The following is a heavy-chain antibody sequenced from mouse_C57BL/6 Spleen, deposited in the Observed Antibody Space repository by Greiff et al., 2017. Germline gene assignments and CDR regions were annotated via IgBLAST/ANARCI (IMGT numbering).Heavy chain of an antibody. CDR3: ERERTVVATYYFDY. D-gene: IGHD1-1*01. Sequence: EVQLVESGPELVKPGDSVKISCKASGYSFTGYFMNWVMQSHGKSLEWIGRINPYNGDTFYNQKFKGKATLTVDKSSSTAHMELRSLTSEDSAVYYCERERTVVATYYFDYWGQGTTLTVSS. CDR2: INPYNGDT. J-gene: IGHJ2*01. V-gene: IGHV1-20*01. CDR1: GYSFTGYF.